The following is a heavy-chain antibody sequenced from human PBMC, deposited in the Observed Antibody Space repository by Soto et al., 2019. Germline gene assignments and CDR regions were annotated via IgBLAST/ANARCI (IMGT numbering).Heavy chain of an antibody. CDR1: GFTFSSYA. V-gene: IGHV3-23*01. CDR2: ISGSGGST. Sequence: GGSLRLSCAASGFTFSSYAMSWVRQAPGKGLEWVSAISGSGGSTYYADSVKGRFTISRDNSKNTLYLQMNSLRAEDTAVYYCCPPPGRMEEVRPDRGTYRNWFDPWGQGTLVTVSS. J-gene: IGHJ5*02. CDR3: CPPPGRMEEVRPDRGTYRNWFDP. D-gene: IGHD1-1*01.